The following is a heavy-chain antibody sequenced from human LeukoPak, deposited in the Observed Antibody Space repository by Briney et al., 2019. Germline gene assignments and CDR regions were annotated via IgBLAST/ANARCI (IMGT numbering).Heavy chain of an antibody. J-gene: IGHJ1*01. CDR1: GFTFSSYA. Sequence: GGSLRLSCAASGFTFSSYAMTWVRQAPGKGLEWVTAISGSDDSTYYADSVKGRFTISRDNSKNTLYLQMNSLRAEDTAVYYCAKDDGRAKDDSSGYYLEYFQHWGQGTLVTVSS. D-gene: IGHD3-22*01. CDR3: AKDDGRAKDDSSGYYLEYFQH. CDR2: ISGSDDST. V-gene: IGHV3-23*01.